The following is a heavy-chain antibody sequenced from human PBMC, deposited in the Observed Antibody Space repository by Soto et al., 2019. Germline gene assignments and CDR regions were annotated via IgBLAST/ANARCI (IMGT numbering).Heavy chain of an antibody. CDR1: GFTFSSYA. CDR2: ISGSGGST. D-gene: IGHD5-12*01. CDR3: AKGIESGYDGD. Sequence: EVQLLESGGGLVQPGGSLRLSCAASGFTFSSYAMSWVRRAPGKGLEWVSAISGSGGSTYYADSVKGRFTVSRDNSKNTLHLQMNSLGAEDTAVYYCAKGIESGYDGDWGQGTLVTVSS. V-gene: IGHV3-23*01. J-gene: IGHJ4*02.